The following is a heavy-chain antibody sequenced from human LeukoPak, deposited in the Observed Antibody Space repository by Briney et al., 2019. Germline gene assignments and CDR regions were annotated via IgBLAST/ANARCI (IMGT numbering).Heavy chain of an antibody. CDR3: ARGHLVAYYFVY. Sequence: PGGSLRLSCAASGFTFSSYTMNWVRQAPGKGLEWVSSISSSSSYIYYADSVKGRFTISRDNAKNSLYLQMNSLRAEDTALYYCARGHLVAYYFVYWGERPLVTVSS. D-gene: IGHD3-10*01. CDR2: ISSSSSYI. J-gene: IGHJ4*02. V-gene: IGHV3-21*04. CDR1: GFTFSSYT.